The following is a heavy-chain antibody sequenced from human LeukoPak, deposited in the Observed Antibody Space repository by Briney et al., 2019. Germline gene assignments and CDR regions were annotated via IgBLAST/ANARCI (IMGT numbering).Heavy chain of an antibody. V-gene: IGHV3-7*01. CDR2: ISEDGRDK. Sequence: GGSLRLSCAASGFTFSNYWMSWIRQAPGKGLEWAAHISEDGRDKYYVDSVKGRFTISRDNAKNSLYLQMNSLRAEDTAVYYCARAPNYGVDYWGQGTLVTVSS. J-gene: IGHJ4*02. D-gene: IGHD1-7*01. CDR1: GFTFSNYW. CDR3: ARAPNYGVDY.